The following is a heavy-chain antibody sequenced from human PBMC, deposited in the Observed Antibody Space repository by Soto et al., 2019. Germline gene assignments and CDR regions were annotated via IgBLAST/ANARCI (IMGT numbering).Heavy chain of an antibody. CDR2: IXAXNXXT. J-gene: IGHJ4*02. CDR3: ARDVWEPYDY. Sequence: ASVKVSCKASGYTLTSSGISLVRQAPGQXLEXXGXIXAXNXXTXXXQKLQGRVTMTTDTSTSTAYMELRSLRSDDTAVYYCARDVWEPYDYWGQGTLITVSS. D-gene: IGHD1-26*01. CDR1: GYTLTSSG. V-gene: IGHV1-18*01.